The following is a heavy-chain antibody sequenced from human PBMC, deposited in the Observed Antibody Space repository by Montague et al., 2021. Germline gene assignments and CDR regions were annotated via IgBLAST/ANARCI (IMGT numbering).Heavy chain of an antibody. J-gene: IGHJ4*02. CDR3: ASRLEFRAPFDY. V-gene: IGHV4-59*12. D-gene: IGHD3-10*01. CDR1: GGYISEFY. Sequence: SETLSLTCTVTGGYISEFYWSWIRQPPGKGLEWIGYIYDSGTTNYNPSLKSRVTISADTSMNQFSLNLRLVTAADTAVYFCASRLEFRAPFDYWGQGTLVTVSS. CDR2: IYDSGTT.